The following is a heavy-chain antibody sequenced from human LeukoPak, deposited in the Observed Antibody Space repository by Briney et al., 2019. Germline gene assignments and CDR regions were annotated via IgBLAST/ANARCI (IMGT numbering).Heavy chain of an antibody. CDR1: GFTFSSYA. V-gene: IGHV3-23*01. CDR2: ISGSGGST. J-gene: IGHJ5*02. CDR3: AKDLTMVRGVTPGGFDP. D-gene: IGHD3-10*01. Sequence: GSLRLSCAASGFTFSSYAMSWVRQAPGTGLEWVSAISGSGGSTYYADSVKGRFTISRDNSKNTLYLQMNSLRAEDTAVYYCAKDLTMVRGVTPGGFDPWGQGTLVTVSS.